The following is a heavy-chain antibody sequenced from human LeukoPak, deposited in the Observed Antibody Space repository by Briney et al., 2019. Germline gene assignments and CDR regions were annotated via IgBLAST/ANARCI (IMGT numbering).Heavy chain of an antibody. CDR1: GGSISTYY. Sequence: PSETLSLTCTVSGGSISTYYWSWIRQPPGKGLEWIGYISYSGSTNYNPSLKSRVTISLDTSKNQFALKLSSVTAADTAVYYCARSIIGTRSKFDYWGQGTLVTVSS. J-gene: IGHJ4*02. CDR3: ARSIIGTRSKFDY. CDR2: ISYSGST. D-gene: IGHD1/OR15-1a*01. V-gene: IGHV4-59*08.